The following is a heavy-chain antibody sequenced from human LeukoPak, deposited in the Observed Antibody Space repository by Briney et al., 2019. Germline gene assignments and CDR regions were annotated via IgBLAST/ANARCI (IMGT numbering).Heavy chain of an antibody. V-gene: IGHV1-46*01. CDR2: VNPSGGSA. CDR1: GYTFTSYH. J-gene: IGHJ4*02. D-gene: IGHD6-19*01. Sequence: ASVKVSCKASGYTFTSYHMHWVRQAPGQGLEWMGIVNPSGGSATYAQKFQGRVTMTRDTSTSTVYMEVSSLRSEDTAVYYCARARLGSSASADCWGQGTLVTGSS. CDR3: ARARLGSSASADC.